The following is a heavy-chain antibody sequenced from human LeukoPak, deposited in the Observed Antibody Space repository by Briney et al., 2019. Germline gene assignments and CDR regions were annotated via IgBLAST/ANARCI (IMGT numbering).Heavy chain of an antibody. V-gene: IGHV7-4-1*02. CDR3: ARRVATITGNAFDI. CDR2: INTNTGNP. Sequence: GASVKVSCKASGYTFTSYAMNWVRQAPGQGLEWMGWINTNTGNPTYAQGFTGRFVFSLDTSVSTAYLQISSLKAEDTAVYYCARRVATITGNAFDIWGQGTMVTVSS. J-gene: IGHJ3*02. D-gene: IGHD5-12*01. CDR1: GYTFTSYA.